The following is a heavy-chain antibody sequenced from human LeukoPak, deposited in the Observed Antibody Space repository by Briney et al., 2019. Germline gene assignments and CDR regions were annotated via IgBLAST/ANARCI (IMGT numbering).Heavy chain of an antibody. CDR2: IYSGDTT. Sequence: GGSLRLSCAASGFTVSTNYMSWVRQAPGKGLEWVSVIYSGDTTFYADSVRGKFTISRDNSKSTLYLQMNSLRAEDTAVYYCASILRSSSGYYFDYWGQGTLVTVSS. D-gene: IGHD3-10*01. V-gene: IGHV3-66*01. CDR3: ASILRSSSGYYFDY. CDR1: GFTVSTNY. J-gene: IGHJ4*02.